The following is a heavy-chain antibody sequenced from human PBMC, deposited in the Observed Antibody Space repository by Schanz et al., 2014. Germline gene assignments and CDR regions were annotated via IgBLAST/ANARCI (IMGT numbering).Heavy chain of an antibody. CDR3: AKVAPAATYLDS. CDR2: ISGSGGDSV. CDR1: GFTVNNYA. V-gene: IGHV3-23*01. Sequence: EMQLLESGGGLVQPGGSLRLSCTVSGFTVNNYAMNWVRQAPGKGLEWLSHISGSGGDSVDYADSVKGRFTISRDNTRNSLYLQMNSLSAEDTAVYYCAKVAPAATYLDSWGLGTLVTVSS. D-gene: IGHD2-2*01. J-gene: IGHJ4*02.